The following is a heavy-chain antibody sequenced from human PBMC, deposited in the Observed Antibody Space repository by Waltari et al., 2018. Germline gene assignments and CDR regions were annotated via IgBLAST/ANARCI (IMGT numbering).Heavy chain of an antibody. V-gene: IGHV1-2*05. J-gene: IGHJ4*02. CDR3: ARGDSQSRFDY. CDR2: INPNSGGT. CDR1: GYTFTDYY. Sequence: QVQLVQSGAEVQKPGASMKVSCTASGYTFTDYYSHGVRQAPGQGLEWMGRINPNSGGTKYAKKFQGRVIMTRDTSIRTAYMELRRLRYDDTVVYYCARGDSQSRFDYWGQGTLVTVSS. D-gene: IGHD2-21*02.